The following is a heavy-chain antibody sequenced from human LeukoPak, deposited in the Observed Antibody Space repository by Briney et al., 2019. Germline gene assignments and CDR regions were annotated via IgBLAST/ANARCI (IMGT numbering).Heavy chain of an antibody. CDR3: AKDRYYDNSGSYYESGS. Sequence: GGSLRLSCAVSGFSVSSNYMTWVRQAPGKGLECVSAVVGSGSSTYYADSVTGRFTISRDNSRNTLYLQMNSLRAEDTAVYYCAKDRYYDNSGSYYESGSWGQGTLVTVSS. CDR1: GFSVSSNY. CDR2: VVGSGSST. V-gene: IGHV3-23*01. D-gene: IGHD3-22*01. J-gene: IGHJ5*02.